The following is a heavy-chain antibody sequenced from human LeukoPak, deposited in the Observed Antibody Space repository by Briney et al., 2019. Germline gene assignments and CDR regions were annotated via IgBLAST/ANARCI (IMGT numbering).Heavy chain of an antibody. D-gene: IGHD6-19*01. CDR3: ARQAVASRVFDY. CDR1: GGSISSYY. V-gene: IGHV4-39*01. J-gene: IGHJ4*02. Sequence: NPSETLSLTCTVSGGSISSYYWGWIRQPPGKGLEWIGSIYYSGSTYYNPSLKSRVTISVDTSKNQFSLKLRSVTAADTAVYYCARQAVASRVFDYWGQGTLVTVSS. CDR2: IYYSGST.